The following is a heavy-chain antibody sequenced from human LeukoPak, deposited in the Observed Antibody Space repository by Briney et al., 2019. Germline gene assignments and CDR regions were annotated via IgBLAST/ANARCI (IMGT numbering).Heavy chain of an antibody. J-gene: IGHJ4*02. V-gene: IGHV3-23*01. CDR1: GFTFSSYA. Sequence: PGGSLRLSCAASGFTFSSYAMNWVRQAPGKGLEWVAGISGSGAGTYYADSVKGRFTISRDNSKNTLYLQMNSLRAEDTAVYYCAKAADIVVVVAAADYWGQGTLVTVSS. CDR3: AKAADIVVVVAAADY. D-gene: IGHD2-15*01. CDR2: ISGSGAGT.